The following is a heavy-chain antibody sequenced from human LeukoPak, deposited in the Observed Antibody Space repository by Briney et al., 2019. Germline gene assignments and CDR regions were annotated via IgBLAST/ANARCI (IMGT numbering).Heavy chain of an antibody. D-gene: IGHD6-6*01. CDR2: ISSSGSTI. J-gene: IGHJ2*01. Sequence: GSLRLSCAASEFTFSDYYMSWIRQAPGKGLEWVSYISSSGSTIYYADSVKGRFTISRDNAKNSLYLQMNSLRAEDTAVYYCAKIGSSIAARQHWYFDLWGRGTLVTVSS. CDR3: AKIGSSIAARQHWYFDL. V-gene: IGHV3-11*01. CDR1: EFTFSDYY.